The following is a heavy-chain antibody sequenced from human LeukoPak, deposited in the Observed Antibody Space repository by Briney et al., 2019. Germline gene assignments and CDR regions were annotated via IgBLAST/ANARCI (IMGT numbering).Heavy chain of an antibody. CDR3: AKGTNNGRPNSFFPHGMDV. CDR2: INSDGSST. J-gene: IGHJ6*02. V-gene: IGHV3-74*01. D-gene: IGHD2-8*01. CDR1: GFTFSGYW. Sequence: PGGSLRLSCAASGFTFSGYWMHWVRQAPGKGLVWVSRINSDGSSTTYADSVKGRFTISRDNAKNTLYLQINSLRAEDTALYYCAKGTNNGRPNSFFPHGMDVWGQGTTVTVSS.